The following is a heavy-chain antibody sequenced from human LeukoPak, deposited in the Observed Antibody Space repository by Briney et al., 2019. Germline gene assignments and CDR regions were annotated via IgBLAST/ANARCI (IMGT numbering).Heavy chain of an antibody. Sequence: ASVKVSCKASGYTFTSYYMHWVRQAPGQGLEWMGIINPIGDSTNYAQKFQGRVTMTRVTSTSTVYMELSSLRSEDTAVYYCASAVVVTATLDYWGQGTLVTVSS. CDR1: GYTFTSYY. V-gene: IGHV1-46*01. CDR2: INPIGDST. J-gene: IGHJ4*02. CDR3: ASAVVVTATLDY. D-gene: IGHD2-21*02.